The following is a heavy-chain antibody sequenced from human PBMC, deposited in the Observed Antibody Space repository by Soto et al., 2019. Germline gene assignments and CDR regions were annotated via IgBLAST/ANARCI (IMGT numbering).Heavy chain of an antibody. D-gene: IGHD1-1*01. Sequence: PGGSLRLSCAASGLNFRTYGMYWVRQAPGKGLEWVAVISSDGSNEYYADSVKGRFTISRQNSKSTVYLQMNSLRAEDTAVYYCAKPILEHDSYFYNGMDVWGQGTTVTVSS. CDR3: AKPILEHDSYFYNGMDV. J-gene: IGHJ6*02. CDR1: GLNFRTYG. CDR2: ISSDGSNE. V-gene: IGHV3-30*18.